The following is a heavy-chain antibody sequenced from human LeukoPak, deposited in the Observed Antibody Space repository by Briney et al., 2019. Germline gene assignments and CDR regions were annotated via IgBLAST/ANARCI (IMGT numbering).Heavy chain of an antibody. CDR3: ARGFTIFGVVRY. J-gene: IGHJ4*02. Sequence: GASVKVSCKASGYTFTNYAMHWVRQAPGQRLEWMGWINAGNGNTKYSQKFQGRVTITRDTSASTAYMELSSLRSEDTAVYYCARGFTIFGVVRYWGQGTLVTVSS. V-gene: IGHV1-3*01. CDR2: INAGNGNT. D-gene: IGHD3-3*01. CDR1: GYTFTNYA.